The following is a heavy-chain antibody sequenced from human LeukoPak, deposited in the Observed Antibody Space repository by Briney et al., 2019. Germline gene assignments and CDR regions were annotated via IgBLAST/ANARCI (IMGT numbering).Heavy chain of an antibody. Sequence: GVSLRLSCVASGFDFSTYVMYWVRQAPGKGLEWVSAIYGNGGGSSYVDSVKGRFTISRDNSKNTLYLQMNNLSPEDTALYYCAKLGVPSSAGEDYWGQGTPVTVSP. V-gene: IGHV3-23*01. CDR3: AKLGVPSSAGEDY. D-gene: IGHD3-10*01. CDR1: GFDFSTYV. CDR2: IYGNGGGS. J-gene: IGHJ4*02.